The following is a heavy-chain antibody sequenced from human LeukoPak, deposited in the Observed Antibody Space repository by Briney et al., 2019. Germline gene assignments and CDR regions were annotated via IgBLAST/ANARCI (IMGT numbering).Heavy chain of an antibody. CDR1: GFTFSSYG. CDR3: AKVPDQWLRYSYFDL. CDR2: IWYDGSNK. V-gene: IGHV3-33*06. Sequence: TGGSLRLSCAASGFTFSSYGMHWVRQAPGKGLEWVAVIWYDGSNKYYADSVKGRFTISRDNSKNTLYLQMNSLRAEDTAVYYCAKVPDQWLRYSYFDLWGRGTLVTVSS. J-gene: IGHJ2*01. D-gene: IGHD5-12*01.